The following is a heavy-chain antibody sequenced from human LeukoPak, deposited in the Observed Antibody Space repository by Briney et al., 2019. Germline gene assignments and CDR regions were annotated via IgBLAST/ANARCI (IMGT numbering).Heavy chain of an antibody. Sequence: PSETLSLTCTVSGGSISSSSYYWGWIRQPPGTGLEWIGSIYYSGSTYYNPSLKSRVTISVDTSKNQFSLKLSSVTAADTAVYYCARRGNYYYGMDVWGQGTTVTVSS. CDR3: ARRGNYYYGMDV. CDR1: GGSISSSSYY. V-gene: IGHV4-39*01. J-gene: IGHJ6*02. CDR2: IYYSGST.